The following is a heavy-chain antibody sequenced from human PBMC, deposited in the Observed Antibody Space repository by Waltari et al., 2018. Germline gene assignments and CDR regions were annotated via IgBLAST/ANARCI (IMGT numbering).Heavy chain of an antibody. Sequence: EVQLVESGGGLIQPGGSLRLSCAASGFIFSSYAMNWVRQAPGEGLEWVSTISTGGTGTYYADSAKGRFTISRDNSKNTVYLQMNSLRAEDTAVYYCAKSKMATIIWDGFDIWGQGTMVTVSS. CDR1: GFIFSSYA. D-gene: IGHD3-10*01. CDR3: AKSKMATIIWDGFDI. CDR2: ISTGGTGT. V-gene: IGHV3-23*04. J-gene: IGHJ3*02.